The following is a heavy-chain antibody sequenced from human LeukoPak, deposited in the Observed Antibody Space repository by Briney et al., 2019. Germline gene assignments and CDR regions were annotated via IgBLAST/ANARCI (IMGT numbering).Heavy chain of an antibody. D-gene: IGHD3-22*01. CDR1: GFTFTTYW. CDR3: AKGGRGGDSSDSYFNFFDY. J-gene: IGHJ4*02. CDR2: VSRSGGTT. Sequence: QSGGSLRLSCAASGFTFTTYWMTWVRQAPGKGLEWVSTVSRSGGTTHYADSVKGRFTVSRDNSKNTLYVQMNSLRAEDTAVYYGAKGGRGGDSSDSYFNFFDYWGQGTLVTVSS. V-gene: IGHV3-23*01.